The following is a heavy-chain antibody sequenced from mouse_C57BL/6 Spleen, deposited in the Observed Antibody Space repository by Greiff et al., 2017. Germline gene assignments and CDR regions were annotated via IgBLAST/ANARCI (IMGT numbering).Heavy chain of an antibody. CDR3: ARGGHGFMDY. V-gene: IGHV3-1*01. D-gene: IGHD2-2*01. J-gene: IGHJ4*01. CDR2: ISYSGST. CDR1: GYSITSGYD. Sequence: EVQLQESGPGMVKPSQSLSLTCTVTGYSITSGYDWHWIRHFPGNKLEWMGYISYSGSTNYNPSLKSRISITHDTSKNHFFLKLNSVTTEDTATYYCARGGHGFMDYWGQGTSVTVSS.